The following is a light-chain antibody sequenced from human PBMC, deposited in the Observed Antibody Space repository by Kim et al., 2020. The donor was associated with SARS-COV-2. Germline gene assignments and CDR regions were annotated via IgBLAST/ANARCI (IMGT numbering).Light chain of an antibody. J-gene: IGKJ4*01. V-gene: IGKV1-33*01. CDR3: QQYDSLPIT. Sequence: ASVGDRVTFTCQASQDINKYLNWYQQKLGKAPKLLIYDASNLETGVPSRFSGSGSATDFTFSISSLQPEDIATYYCQQYDSLPITFGGGTKVDIK. CDR2: DAS. CDR1: QDINKY.